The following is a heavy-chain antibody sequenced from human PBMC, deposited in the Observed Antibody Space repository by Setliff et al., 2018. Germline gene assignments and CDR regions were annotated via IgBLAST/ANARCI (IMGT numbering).Heavy chain of an antibody. CDR1: GGSISTYY. D-gene: IGHD3-22*01. V-gene: IGHV4-59*01. Sequence: TSETLSLTCTVSGGSISTYYWSWIRQTPVKGLEWIGYVYYSGTTNYNPLFKSRVTISVDRPKNQFSLKLSSVIAADTGVYYCARDSALHSYHYDSSGYLDYWGQGALVTSPQ. CDR3: ARDSALHSYHYDSSGYLDY. J-gene: IGHJ4*02. CDR2: VYYSGTT.